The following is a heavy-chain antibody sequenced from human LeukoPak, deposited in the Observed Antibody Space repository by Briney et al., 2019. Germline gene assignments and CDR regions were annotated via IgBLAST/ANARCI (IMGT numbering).Heavy chain of an antibody. CDR3: ARVDGSCSGGSCPSGNWFDP. V-gene: IGHV4-39*07. J-gene: IGHJ5*02. D-gene: IGHD2-15*01. CDR1: GVSISSGSNY. Sequence: SETLSLTCRVSGVSISSGSNYWGWIRQPPGKTLEWIGSIYSSGSTYYNSSLKSRVIILIDTAKNHFSLKLTSVTAADTAVYYCARVDGSCSGGSCPSGNWFDPWGQGTLVTVSS. CDR2: IYSSGST.